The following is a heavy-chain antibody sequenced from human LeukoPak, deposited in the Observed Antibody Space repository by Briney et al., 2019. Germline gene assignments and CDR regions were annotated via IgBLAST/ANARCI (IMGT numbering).Heavy chain of an antibody. CDR2: IYYSGST. J-gene: IGHJ5*02. CDR1: GGSISSYY. D-gene: IGHD6-13*01. V-gene: IGHV4-59*01. CDR3: ARTKGGIIAAAEFGP. Sequence: PSETLSLTCTVSGGSISSYYWSWIRQHPGKGLEWIGYIYYSGSTNYNPSLKSRVTISVDTSKNQFSLKLSSVTAADTAVYYCARTKGGIIAAAEFGPWGQGTLVTVSS.